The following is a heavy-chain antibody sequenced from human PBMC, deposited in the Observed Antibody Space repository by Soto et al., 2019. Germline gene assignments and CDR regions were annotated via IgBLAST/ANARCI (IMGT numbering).Heavy chain of an antibody. D-gene: IGHD4-17*01. CDR3: ARTVTTSYYFDY. J-gene: IGHJ4*02. CDR1: GGSISSYY. V-gene: IGHV4-59*01. CDR2: IYYSGST. Sequence: QVQLQESGPGLVKPSETLSLTCTVSGGSISSYYWSWIRQPPGKGLEWIGYIYYSGSTNYNPSLKSRVTISVHTSKNQFSLKLSSVTAADTAVYYCARTVTTSYYFDYWGQGTLVTVSS.